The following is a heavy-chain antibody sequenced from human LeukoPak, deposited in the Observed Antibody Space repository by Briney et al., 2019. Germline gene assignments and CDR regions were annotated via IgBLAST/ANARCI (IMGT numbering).Heavy chain of an antibody. CDR2: IYISGST. CDR1: GGSISSYY. D-gene: IGHD2-2*01. J-gene: IGHJ6*03. Sequence: SETLSLTCTVSGGSISSYYWSWLRQPAGKGLEWIGRIYISGSTNYNPSLKSRVTMSVDTSKNQFSLKLSSVTAADTAVYYCARIVVVPAASYYYYYYYMDVWGKGTTVTVSS. V-gene: IGHV4-4*07. CDR3: ARIVVVPAASYYYYYYYMDV.